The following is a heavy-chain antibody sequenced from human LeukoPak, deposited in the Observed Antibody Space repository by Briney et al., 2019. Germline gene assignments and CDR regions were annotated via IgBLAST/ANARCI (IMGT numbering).Heavy chain of an antibody. D-gene: IGHD2-2*01. CDR2: ISSGSSYI. J-gene: IGHJ6*03. CDR3: ARYCSSSRCLYYYHMDV. V-gene: IGHV3-21*01. Sequence: GGSLRLSCAASGFTFSTYSMNWVRQAPGKGLEWVSSISSGSSYIYYADSMKGRFTISRDDAKSSLYLQMNSLRAEDTAVYYCARYCSSSRCLYYYHMDVWGKGTTVTVSS. CDR1: GFTFSTYS.